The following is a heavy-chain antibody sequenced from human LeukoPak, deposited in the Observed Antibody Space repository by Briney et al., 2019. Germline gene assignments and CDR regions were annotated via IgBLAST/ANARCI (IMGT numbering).Heavy chain of an antibody. J-gene: IGHJ4*02. Sequence: ASVKVSCKASGYTFTSYGISWVRQAPGQGLEWMGWISAYNGNTNYAQKFQGRVTMTRNTSISTAYMELSSLRSEDTAVYYCARAGGPDWGQGTLVTVSS. D-gene: IGHD3-10*01. CDR1: GYTFTSYG. CDR3: ARAGGPD. CDR2: ISAYNGNT. V-gene: IGHV1-18*01.